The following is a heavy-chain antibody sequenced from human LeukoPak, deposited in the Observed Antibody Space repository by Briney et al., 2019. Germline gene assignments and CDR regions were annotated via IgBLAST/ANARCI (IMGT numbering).Heavy chain of an antibody. D-gene: IGHD4-17*01. CDR3: ARWEALDYGDYQYYFDY. CDR1: GGSISSGGYY. J-gene: IGHJ4*02. Sequence: SETLSLTCTVSGGSISSGGYYWSWIRQHPGKGLEWIGYIYYSGSTYYNPSLKSRVTISVDTSKNQFSLKLSSVTAADTAVYYCARWEALDYGDYQYYFDYWGQGTLVTVSS. CDR2: IYYSGST. V-gene: IGHV4-31*03.